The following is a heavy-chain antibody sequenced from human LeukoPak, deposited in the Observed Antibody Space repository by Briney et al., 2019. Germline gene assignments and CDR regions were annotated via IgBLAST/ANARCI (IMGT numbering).Heavy chain of an antibody. V-gene: IGHV3-73*01. D-gene: IGHD5-24*01. CDR3: TRHVEEDGYNWEFDY. CDR1: GFTFSGSA. CDR2: IRSKANSYAT. J-gene: IGHJ4*02. Sequence: GGSLRLSCAASGFTFSGSAMHWVRQASGKGLEWVGRIRSKANSYATAYAASVKGRFTISRDDSKNTAYLQMNSLKTEDTAVYYCTRHVEEDGYNWEFDYWGQGTLVTVSS.